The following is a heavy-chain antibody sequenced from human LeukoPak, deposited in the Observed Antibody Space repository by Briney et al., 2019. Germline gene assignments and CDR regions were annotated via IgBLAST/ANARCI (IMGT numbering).Heavy chain of an antibody. D-gene: IGHD5-18*01. V-gene: IGHV1-18*01. CDR1: GYTFTSYA. J-gene: IGHJ4*02. CDR2: ISAYNGNT. CDR3: ARDIGYSYGQYYFDY. Sequence: GASVKVSCKASGYTFTSYAMHWVRQAPGQRLEWMGWISAYNGNTNYAQKLQGRVTLTTDTSTSTAYMELRSLRSDDTAVYYCARDIGYSYGQYYFDYWGQGTLVTVSS.